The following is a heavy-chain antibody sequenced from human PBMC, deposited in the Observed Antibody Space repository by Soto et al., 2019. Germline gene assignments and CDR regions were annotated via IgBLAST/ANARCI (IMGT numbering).Heavy chain of an antibody. CDR2: ITGSGVST. Sequence: GGSLRLSCAASGLTFSSYVVTWVRQAPGKGLEWVSAITGSGVSTYYADSVKGRFTISRDNSRNTLYLQMNSLRAEDTAVFYCAKESNSGTTLDYWGQGTLVTGSS. CDR3: AKESNSGTTLDY. J-gene: IGHJ4*02. D-gene: IGHD6-19*01. V-gene: IGHV3-23*01. CDR1: GLTFSSYV.